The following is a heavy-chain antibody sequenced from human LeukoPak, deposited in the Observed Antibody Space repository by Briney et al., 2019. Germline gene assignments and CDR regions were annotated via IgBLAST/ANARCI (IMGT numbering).Heavy chain of an antibody. CDR3: ARDGTAAGLYFDL. CDR1: GFTFSSYW. J-gene: IGHJ4*01. V-gene: IGHV3-7*01. CDR2: IKQDGGEK. Sequence: AGGSLRLSCAVSGFTFSSYWMNWVRQAPGKGLEWVASIKQDGGEKSYVDSVKGRFTISRDNAKSSLYLQMSSLRAEDTAVYCCARDGTAAGLYFDLWGQGTLVTVSS. D-gene: IGHD6-13*01.